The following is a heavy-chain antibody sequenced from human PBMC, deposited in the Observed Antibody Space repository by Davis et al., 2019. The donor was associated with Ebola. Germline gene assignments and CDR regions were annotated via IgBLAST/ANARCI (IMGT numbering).Heavy chain of an antibody. CDR2: ISYDGSNK. J-gene: IGHJ4*02. D-gene: IGHD6-19*01. Sequence: GESLKISCAASGFTFSSYGMHWVRQAPGKGLEWVAVISYDGSNKYYADSVKGRFTISRDNSKNTLYLQMNSLRAEDTAVYYCAKRMSSSGWYFWGQGTLVTVSS. CDR1: GFTFSSYG. CDR3: AKRMSSSGWYF. V-gene: IGHV3-30*18.